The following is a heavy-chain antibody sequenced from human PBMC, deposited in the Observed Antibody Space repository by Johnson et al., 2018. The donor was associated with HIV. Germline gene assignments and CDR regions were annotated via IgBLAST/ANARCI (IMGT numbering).Heavy chain of an antibody. CDR1: GFTFSSYD. J-gene: IGHJ3*02. D-gene: IGHD3-10*01. Sequence: QVQLVESGGGLVQPGGSLRLSCAASGFTFSSYDMHWVRQAPGNGLEWVAVISYDGSNKYYADSVKGRFTISRDNSKNTLYLQMNSLRAEDTAGYYCARGTYYYGSGNAFDMWGQGTMVTVSS. CDR2: ISYDGSNK. V-gene: IGHV3-30-3*01. CDR3: ARGTYYYGSGNAFDM.